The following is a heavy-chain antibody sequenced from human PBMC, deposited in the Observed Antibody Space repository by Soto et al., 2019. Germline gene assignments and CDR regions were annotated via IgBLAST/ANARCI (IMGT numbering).Heavy chain of an antibody. J-gene: IGHJ6*02. CDR1: GFRFTSYA. D-gene: IGHD6-19*01. CDR3: VKDGSSGWPYFYDMDV. V-gene: IGHV3-30*18. CDR2: ISYDGRNK. Sequence: PGGSLRLSCAASGFRFTSYAMTWVRQAPGKGLEWVAVISYDGRNKYYADAVKGRFTISRDNSKNTLYLQMSSLRAEDTAVYYCVKDGSSGWPYFYDMDVWGQGTTVTVSS.